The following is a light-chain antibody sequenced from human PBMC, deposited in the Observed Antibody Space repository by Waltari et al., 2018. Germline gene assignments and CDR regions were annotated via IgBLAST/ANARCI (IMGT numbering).Light chain of an antibody. CDR2: DAS. Sequence: EVVMTQSPVTLSVSPGERVTLSCRASQSVSSNLAWYQQKPGQAPRLLIFDASTRAAGIPARFSGSGSGTEFTLTISSLQSEDFAVYCCQQYYKWPPFTFGQGTKLEIK. J-gene: IGKJ2*01. V-gene: IGKV3-15*01. CDR1: QSVSSN. CDR3: QQYYKWPPFT.